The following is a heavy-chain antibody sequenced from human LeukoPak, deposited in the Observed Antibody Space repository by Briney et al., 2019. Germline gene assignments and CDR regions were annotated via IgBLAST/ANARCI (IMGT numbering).Heavy chain of an antibody. CDR1: GYTFTSYG. V-gene: IGHV1-8*02. J-gene: IGHJ6*03. Sequence: ASVKVSCKASGYTFTSYGISWVRQATGQGLEWMGWMNPNSGNTGYAQKFQGRVTMTRNTSISTAYMELSSLRSEDTAVYYCARGVLSVADYYYYYMDVWGKGTTVTISS. CDR3: ARGVLSVADYYYYYMDV. CDR2: MNPNSGNT. D-gene: IGHD6-19*01.